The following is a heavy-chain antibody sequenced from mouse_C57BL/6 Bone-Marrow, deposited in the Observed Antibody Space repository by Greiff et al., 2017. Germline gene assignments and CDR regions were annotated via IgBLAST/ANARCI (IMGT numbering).Heavy chain of an antibody. CDR1: GFNIKDDY. D-gene: IGHD3-3*01. V-gene: IGHV14-4*01. CDR2: IDPENGDT. J-gene: IGHJ4*01. Sequence: VQLQQSGAELLRPGASVKLSCTASGFNIKDDYMHWVKQRPEQGLEWIGWIDPENGDTEYASKFQGKATITADTSSNTAYLQLSSLTSEDTAVYYCTLGRYYAMDYWGQGTSVTVSS. CDR3: TLGRYYAMDY.